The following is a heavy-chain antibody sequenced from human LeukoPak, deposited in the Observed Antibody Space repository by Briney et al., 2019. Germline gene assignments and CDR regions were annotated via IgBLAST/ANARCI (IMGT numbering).Heavy chain of an antibody. CDR2: IYSDGST. Sequence: GGSLRLSCAASRFTVSSNYMSWVRQAPGKGLEWVSVIYSDGSTYYADSVKGRFTISRDNSKNTLFLQMNSLRAEDTAVYYCARSPSVVTPFDYWGQGTLVTVSS. V-gene: IGHV3-66*01. CDR3: ARSPSVVTPFDY. CDR1: RFTVSSNY. D-gene: IGHD4-23*01. J-gene: IGHJ4*02.